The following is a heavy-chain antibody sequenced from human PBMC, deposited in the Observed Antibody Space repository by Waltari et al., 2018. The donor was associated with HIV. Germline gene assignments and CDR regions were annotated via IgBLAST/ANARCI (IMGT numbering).Heavy chain of an antibody. CDR1: GFTSNSYS. V-gene: IGHV3-21*01. Sequence: EVQLVESGGGPVKPGGSLRLSCRAAGFTSNSYSLNWVRQAPGKGLEWISSISSSGTFTHYAESVKGRFTISRDNANKSVYLQMNSLRAEDTAVYYCARDSRDNSWSLNFFDPWGQGTLVTVSS. CDR3: ARDSRDNSWSLNFFDP. CDR2: ISSSGTFT. J-gene: IGHJ5*02. D-gene: IGHD6-13*01.